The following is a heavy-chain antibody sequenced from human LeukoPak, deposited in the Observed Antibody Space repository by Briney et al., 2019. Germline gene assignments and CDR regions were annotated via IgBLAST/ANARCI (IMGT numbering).Heavy chain of an antibody. CDR3: ARGQGYSESYFDY. Sequence: WASVKVSCKASGYTFTSYYMHWVRQAPGQGLEWMGIISPGDGGTSYAQKFQGRVTMTSDTSTGTVYMELSSLRSEDTAVYYCARGQGYSESYFDYWGQGTLVTVSS. CDR2: ISPGDGGT. V-gene: IGHV1-46*01. D-gene: IGHD1-26*01. CDR1: GYTFTSYY. J-gene: IGHJ4*02.